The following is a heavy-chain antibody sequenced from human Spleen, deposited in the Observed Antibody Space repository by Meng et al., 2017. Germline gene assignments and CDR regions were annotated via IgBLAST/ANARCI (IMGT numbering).Heavy chain of an antibody. Sequence: SETLSLTCTVSGGSISSSSYWWVWIRQPPGKGLEWIGNIYYSGSANYNPSLRSRATISVDTSKNQFSLKVSSVTAADTAVYYCASRAPQYHYDSSGHFDYWGQGTLVTVSS. J-gene: IGHJ4*02. CDR1: GGSISSSSYW. CDR2: IYYSGSA. CDR3: ASRAPQYHYDSSGHFDY. D-gene: IGHD3-22*01. V-gene: IGHV4-39*07.